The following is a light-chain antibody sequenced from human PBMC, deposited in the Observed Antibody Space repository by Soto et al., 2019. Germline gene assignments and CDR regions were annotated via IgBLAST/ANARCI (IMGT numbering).Light chain of an antibody. CDR2: EVS. CDR1: SSDVGGYNY. Sequence: QSALTQPPSASGSPGQSVAISCTGTSSDVGGYNYVSWYQQHPGKAPKLIIFEVSKRPSGVPDRFSGSKSGKTASLTVSGLQAEDEADYYCSSYAGSKNVVFGGGTKLTVL. J-gene: IGLJ2*01. V-gene: IGLV2-8*01. CDR3: SSYAGSKNVV.